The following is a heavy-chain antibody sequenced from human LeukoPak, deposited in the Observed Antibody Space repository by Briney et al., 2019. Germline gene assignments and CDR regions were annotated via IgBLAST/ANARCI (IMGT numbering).Heavy chain of an antibody. J-gene: IGHJ4*02. CDR2: TYYRSKWYN. CDR1: GDSVSSNSAD. V-gene: IGHV6-1*01. CDR3: ARGYGYYFDY. Sequence: SQTLLLTCAISGDSVSSNSADWNWIRQSPSRGLEWLGRTYYRSKWYNDYAVSVKSRITINPDTSKNHFSLQLNSVTPEDTAVYYCARGYGYYFDYWGQGTLVTVSS. D-gene: IGHD5-18*01.